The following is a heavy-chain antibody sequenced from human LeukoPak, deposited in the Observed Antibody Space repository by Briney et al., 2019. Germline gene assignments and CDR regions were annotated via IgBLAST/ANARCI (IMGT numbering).Heavy chain of an antibody. Sequence: GGTLRLSCAASGFTFSDYYMSWIRQAPGKGLEWVSYISSSGNTIYYADSVKGRFTISRDNAKNSLYLQMNSLRADDTAVYYCARDVGLYYYDSSGYESRGLFDYWGQGTLVTVSS. CDR2: ISSSGNTI. J-gene: IGHJ4*02. CDR1: GFTFSDYY. CDR3: ARDVGLYYYDSSGYESRGLFDY. V-gene: IGHV3-11*01. D-gene: IGHD3-22*01.